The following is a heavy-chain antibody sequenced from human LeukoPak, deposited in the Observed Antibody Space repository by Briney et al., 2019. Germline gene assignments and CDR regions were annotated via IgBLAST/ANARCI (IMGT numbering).Heavy chain of an antibody. CDR1: AFTFSNYW. J-gene: IGHJ3*02. D-gene: IGHD1-26*01. Sequence: PGGSLRLSCAASAFTFSNYWMSWVRQAPGKGPEWVANIKQDGSEKYYVGSVKGRFTISRDNAKNSLFLQMNSLRAEDTAVYYCARDIHPTPPDFSGSYYHGDAFDIWGQGTMVTVSS. CDR3: ARDIHPTPPDFSGSYYHGDAFDI. CDR2: IKQDGSEK. V-gene: IGHV3-7*01.